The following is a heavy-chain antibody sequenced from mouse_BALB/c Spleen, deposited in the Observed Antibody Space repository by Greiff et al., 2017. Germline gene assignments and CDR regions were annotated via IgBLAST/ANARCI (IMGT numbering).Heavy chain of an antibody. CDR2: IDPENGDT. V-gene: IGHV14-4*02. Sequence: VQLQQSGAELVRSGASVKLSCTASGFNIKDYYMHWVKQRPEQGLEWIGWIDPENGDTEYAPKFQGKATMTADTSSNTAYLQLSSLTSEDTAVYYCNAMTTWFAYWGQGTLVTVSA. CDR3: NAMTTWFAY. J-gene: IGHJ3*01. CDR1: GFNIKDYY.